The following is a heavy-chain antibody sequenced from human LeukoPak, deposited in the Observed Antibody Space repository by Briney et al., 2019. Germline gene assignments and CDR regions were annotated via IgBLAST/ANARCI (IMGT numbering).Heavy chain of an antibody. J-gene: IGHJ4*02. D-gene: IGHD3-22*01. V-gene: IGHV4-31*01. CDR1: RGSLSSGGYY. CDR2: VYSSEST. CDR3: ARVHYYYDSSGYRDY. Sequence: SQTLSLTCTVSRGSLSSGGYYRRWIRQPPGRGLAWIGYVYSSESTYYNPSLKSPVTISVDTSKIQFSLKLSSVTAAYSGVYYCARVHYYYDSSGYRDYWGQGTLVTVS.